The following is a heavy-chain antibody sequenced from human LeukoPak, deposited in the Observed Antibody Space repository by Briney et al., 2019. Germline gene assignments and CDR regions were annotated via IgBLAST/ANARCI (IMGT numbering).Heavy chain of an antibody. CDR1: GGSISNYY. Sequence: SETLSLTCAVYGGSISNYYWSWIRQPPGEALEYIGNIFYSASTTYNPSLKSRVTISIDTSKNQFSLKLSSVTAADTALYYCARHRSGGYEVDCWGQGTMVTVSS. CDR2: IFYSAST. CDR3: ARHRSGGYEVDC. D-gene: IGHD2-8*02. J-gene: IGHJ4*02. V-gene: IGHV4-59*08.